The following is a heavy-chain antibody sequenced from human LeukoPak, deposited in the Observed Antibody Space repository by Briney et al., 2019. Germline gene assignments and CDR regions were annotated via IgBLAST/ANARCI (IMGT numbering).Heavy chain of an antibody. Sequence: SETLSLTCTVSGGSICSYYWSWIRQPPGKGLEWIGYIYYSGSTNYNPSLKSRVTISVDTSKNQFSLKLSSVTAADTAVYYCARDRGTYFDYWGQGTLVTVSS. D-gene: IGHD1-26*01. CDR2: IYYSGST. J-gene: IGHJ4*02. CDR1: GGSICSYY. CDR3: ARDRGTYFDY. V-gene: IGHV4-59*01.